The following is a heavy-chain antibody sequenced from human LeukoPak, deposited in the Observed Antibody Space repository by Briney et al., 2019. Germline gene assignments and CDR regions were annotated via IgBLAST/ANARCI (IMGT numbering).Heavy chain of an antibody. Sequence: PSETLSLTCTVSGGSVSSGSYYWSWIRQPAGKGLEWIGRIYTSGSTNYNPSLKSRVTISVDTSKNQFSLKLSSVTAADTAVYYCARVDPYYYYGMDVWGQGTTVTVSS. D-gene: IGHD3/OR15-3a*01. CDR1: GGSVSSGSYY. J-gene: IGHJ6*02. CDR3: ARVDPYYYYGMDV. V-gene: IGHV4-61*10. CDR2: IYTSGST.